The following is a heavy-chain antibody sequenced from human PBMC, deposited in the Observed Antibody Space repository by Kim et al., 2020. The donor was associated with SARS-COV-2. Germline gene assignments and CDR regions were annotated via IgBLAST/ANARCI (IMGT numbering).Heavy chain of an antibody. CDR3: AKGEGGFDP. J-gene: IGHJ5*02. D-gene: IGHD1-26*01. CDR2: GSI. Sequence: GSIGYADSVKGRFTISRDDAKNSLYLQMNSLRAEDTALYYCAKGEGGFDPWGQGTLVTVSS. V-gene: IGHV3-9*01.